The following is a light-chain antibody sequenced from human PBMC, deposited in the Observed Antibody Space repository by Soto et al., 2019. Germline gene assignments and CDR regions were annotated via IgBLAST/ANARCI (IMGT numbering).Light chain of an antibody. CDR2: KAS. V-gene: IGKV1-5*03. CDR1: QSISSW. Sequence: DIHLTQSPSTLSASVGDRVTITCRASQSISSWLAWYQQKPGKAPKLLIYKASTLESGVPSRFSGRGSGTEFTLTISSLQPDDFATYYCQHWVDYMWTFGQGTKVELK. J-gene: IGKJ1*01. CDR3: QHWVDYMWT.